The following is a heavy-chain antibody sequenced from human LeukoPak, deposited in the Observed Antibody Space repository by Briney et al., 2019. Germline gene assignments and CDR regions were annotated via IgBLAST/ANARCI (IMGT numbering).Heavy chain of an antibody. CDR3: ASVRAAMDV. J-gene: IGHJ6*03. CDR2: IYYSGST. CDR1: GGSISSYY. V-gene: IGHV4-59*01. Sequence: SETLSLTCTVSGGSISSYYWSWIRQPPGKGLEWIGYIYYSGSTNYNPSLKSRVTISVDTSKNQFSLKLSSVTAADTAVYHCASVRAAMDVWGKGTTVTVSS.